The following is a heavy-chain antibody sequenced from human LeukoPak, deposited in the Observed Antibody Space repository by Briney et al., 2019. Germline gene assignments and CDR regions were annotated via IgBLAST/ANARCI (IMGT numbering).Heavy chain of an antibody. J-gene: IGHJ4*02. V-gene: IGHV4-34*01. CDR3: ARGRGGYCSSTSCSPGPYYFDY. CDR2: INHSGST. D-gene: IGHD2-2*01. Sequence: SETLSLTCAVYGGSFSGYYWSWLRQPPGKGLEWIGEINHSGSTNYNPSLKSRVTISVDTSKNQFSLKLSSVTAADTAMYYCARGRGGYCSSTSCSPGPYYFDYWGQGTLVTVSS. CDR1: GGSFSGYY.